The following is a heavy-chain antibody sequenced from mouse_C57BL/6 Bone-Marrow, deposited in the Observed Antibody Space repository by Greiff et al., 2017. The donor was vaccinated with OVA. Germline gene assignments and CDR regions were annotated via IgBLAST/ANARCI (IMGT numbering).Heavy chain of an antibody. D-gene: IGHD2-3*01. V-gene: IGHV1-69*01. CDR2: IDPSDSYT. Sequence: VQLQQPGAELVMPGASVKLSCKASGYTFTSYWMHWVKQRPGQGLEWIGEIDPSDSYTNYNQKFKGKSTLTVDTSSSTAYMQLSSLTSEDSAVYYCARVWLLRWFAYWGQGTLVTVSA. CDR1: GYTFTSYW. CDR3: ARVWLLRWFAY. J-gene: IGHJ3*01.